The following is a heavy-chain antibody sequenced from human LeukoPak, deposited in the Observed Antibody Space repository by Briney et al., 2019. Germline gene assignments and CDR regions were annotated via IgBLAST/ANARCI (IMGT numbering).Heavy chain of an antibody. Sequence: ASVKVSCKASGYTFTSYGISWARQAPGQGLEWMGWISAYNGNTNYAQKLQGRVTMTTDTSTSTAYMELRSLRSDDTAVYYCARDLIPEYCSSTSCYGHWFDPWGQGTLVTVSS. J-gene: IGHJ5*02. V-gene: IGHV1-18*01. CDR1: GYTFTSYG. CDR3: ARDLIPEYCSSTSCYGHWFDP. CDR2: ISAYNGNT. D-gene: IGHD2-2*01.